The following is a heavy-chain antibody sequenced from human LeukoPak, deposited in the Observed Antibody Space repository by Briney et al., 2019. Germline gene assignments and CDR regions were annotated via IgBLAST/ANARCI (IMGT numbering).Heavy chain of an antibody. D-gene: IGHD1-1*01. J-gene: IGHJ6*03. Sequence: GGSLRLSCAASGFTVSSNYMSWVRQAPGKGLEWVSVIYSGGSTYYADSVKGRFTISRDNSKNTRYLQMNSLRAEDTAVYYCARGMSVQLERRGYYYYYMDVWGKGTTVTVSS. V-gene: IGHV3-53*01. CDR2: IYSGGST. CDR1: GFTVSSNY. CDR3: ARGMSVQLERRGYYYYYMDV.